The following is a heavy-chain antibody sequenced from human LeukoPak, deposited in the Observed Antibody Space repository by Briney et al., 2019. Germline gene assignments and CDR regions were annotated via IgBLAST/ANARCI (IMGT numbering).Heavy chain of an antibody. Sequence: PGGSLRLSCAASGFTFSSYSMNWVRQAPGKGLEWVSYISSSSSTIYYADSVKGRFTISRDNAKNSLYLQMNSLRAEDTAVYYCVKLYSSGWGNAFDIWGQGTMVTVSS. CDR3: VKLYSSGWGNAFDI. J-gene: IGHJ3*02. CDR2: ISSSSSTI. D-gene: IGHD6-19*01. CDR1: GFTFSSYS. V-gene: IGHV3-48*01.